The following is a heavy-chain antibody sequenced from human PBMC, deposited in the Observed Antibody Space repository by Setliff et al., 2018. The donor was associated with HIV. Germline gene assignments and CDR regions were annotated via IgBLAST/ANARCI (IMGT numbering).Heavy chain of an antibody. Sequence: PSETLSLTCTVSGSSISSNYYWAWIRQAPGKGLEWIGCIDASANTYYIPSLKSRATISIDTSKNQLSLKLRSVTAADTAVYYCARIGSGWSVGWFDPWGQGTPVTVSS. D-gene: IGHD6-13*01. CDR1: GSSISSNYY. V-gene: IGHV4-38-2*02. CDR3: ARIGSGWSVGWFDP. CDR2: IDASANT. J-gene: IGHJ5*02.